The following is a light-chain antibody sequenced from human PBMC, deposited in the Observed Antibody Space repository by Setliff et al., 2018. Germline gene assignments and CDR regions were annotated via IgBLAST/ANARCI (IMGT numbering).Light chain of an antibody. CDR2: DVS. J-gene: IGLJ1*01. CDR1: SSDIGGYKY. Sequence: QSVLTQPASVSGSPGQSITISCTGTSSDIGGYKYVSWYQQHPGKAPKLMLNDVSNRPSGVSNRFSGSKSGTSASLAISGLQSEDEADYYCAAWDDSLNGYVFGTGTKVTV. CDR3: AAWDDSLNGYV. V-gene: IGLV2-14*03.